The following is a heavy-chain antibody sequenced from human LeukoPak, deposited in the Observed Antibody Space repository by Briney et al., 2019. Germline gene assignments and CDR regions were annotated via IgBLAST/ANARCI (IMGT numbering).Heavy chain of an antibody. CDR1: GGSISSYY. CDR3: ARGPALDYYDSSGYYDY. V-gene: IGHV4-59*01. J-gene: IGHJ4*02. CDR2: IYYSGST. D-gene: IGHD3-22*01. Sequence: SETLSLTCTVSGGSISSYYWSWIRQPPGKGLEWIGYIYYSGSTNYNPSLKSRVTISVDTSKNQFSLKLSSVTAADTAVYYCARGPALDYYDSSGYYDYWGQGTLVTVSS.